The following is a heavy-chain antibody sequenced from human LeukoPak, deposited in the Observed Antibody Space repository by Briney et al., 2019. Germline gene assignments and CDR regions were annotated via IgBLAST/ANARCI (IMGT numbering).Heavy chain of an antibody. Sequence: GSLRLSCAASGFTFSSYAMSWVRQAPGKGLEWVSVISGSGGNTYYADSVKGRFTISRDNSKNTLYLQMNSLRAEDTAVYYCARFPSYGDYRFFDYWGQGTLVTVSS. CDR2: ISGSGGNT. CDR3: ARFPSYGDYRFFDY. CDR1: GFTFSSYA. V-gene: IGHV3-23*01. D-gene: IGHD4-17*01. J-gene: IGHJ4*02.